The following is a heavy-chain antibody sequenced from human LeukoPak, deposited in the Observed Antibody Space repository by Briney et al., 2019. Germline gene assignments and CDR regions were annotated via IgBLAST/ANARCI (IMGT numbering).Heavy chain of an antibody. J-gene: IGHJ4*02. CDR3: ARKIGSSFYLDY. V-gene: IGHV4-59*08. Sequence: SETLSLTCTVSGGSINSYYWSWIRQPPGKGLEWIGYIYYSGSTNYNPSLKGRVTMSVDASQNQFSLKLSSVTAADTAVYYCARKIGSSFYLDYWGQGILVTVSS. CDR2: IYYSGST. D-gene: IGHD6-6*01. CDR1: GGSINSYY.